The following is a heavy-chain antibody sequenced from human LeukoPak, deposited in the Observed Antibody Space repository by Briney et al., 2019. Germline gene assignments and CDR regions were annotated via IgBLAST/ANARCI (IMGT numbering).Heavy chain of an antibody. V-gene: IGHV4-59*02. CDR2: IYYTGTT. Sequence: SETLSLTCTVSGGSVRSYYWTWMRQPPGKELEWLGYIYYTGTTNYNPSLKCRLTISVDTSKDHFSLKLSSVTAADTAVYYCAREVTGTSGSFDYWGQGALVTVSS. CDR1: GGSVRSYY. CDR3: AREVTGTSGSFDY. D-gene: IGHD6-19*01. J-gene: IGHJ4*02.